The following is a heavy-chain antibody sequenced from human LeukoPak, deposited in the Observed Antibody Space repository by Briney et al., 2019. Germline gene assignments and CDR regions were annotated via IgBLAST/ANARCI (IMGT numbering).Heavy chain of an antibody. CDR2: IYHSGST. CDR1: GYSISSDYY. D-gene: IGHD3-10*01. J-gene: IGHJ3*02. V-gene: IGHV4-38-2*02. Sequence: SETLSLTCTVSGYSISSDYYWGWIRPPPGKGLEWIGSIYHSGSTYYNPSLKSRVTISVDTSKNQFSLKLSSVTAADTAVYYCARDFDGSGISDAFDIWGQGTMVTVSS. CDR3: ARDFDGSGISDAFDI.